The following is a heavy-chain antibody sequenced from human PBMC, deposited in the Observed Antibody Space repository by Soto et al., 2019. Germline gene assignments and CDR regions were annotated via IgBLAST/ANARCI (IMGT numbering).Heavy chain of an antibody. D-gene: IGHD1-1*01. CDR2: INPDSGST. J-gene: IGHJ6*02. Sequence: GASVNVSCKASGYTFTDYYMHWVRQAPGHGLEWMGWINPDSGSTNYAQKFQGWVTMTRDTSISTAFMELSRLGSDDTAVYYCARELKRRGGSGNFYSFGMDVWGQGTTVTVSS. CDR3: ARELKRRGGSGNFYSFGMDV. CDR1: GYTFTDYY. V-gene: IGHV1-2*04.